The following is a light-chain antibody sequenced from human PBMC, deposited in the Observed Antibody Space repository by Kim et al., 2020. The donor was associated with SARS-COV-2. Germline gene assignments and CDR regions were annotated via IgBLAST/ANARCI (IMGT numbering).Light chain of an antibody. V-gene: IGKV1-27*01. Sequence: DIQMTQSPSSLSASVGDRVTITCRASQVIGDYLAWYQQKPGKSPKLLIFAASTLQSGVPSRFSGGGSGTDFTLTISSLQPEDVGTYYCQKYNSAPWAFGQGTKVDIK. CDR2: AAS. CDR3: QKYNSAPWA. CDR1: QVIGDY. J-gene: IGKJ1*01.